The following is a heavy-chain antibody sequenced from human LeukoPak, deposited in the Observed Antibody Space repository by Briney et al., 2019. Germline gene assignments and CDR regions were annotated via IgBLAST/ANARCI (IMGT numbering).Heavy chain of an antibody. CDR1: GFTFSSYS. V-gene: IGHV3-21*01. D-gene: IGHD2-15*01. J-gene: IGHJ3*02. Sequence: PGGSLRLSCAASGFTFSSYSMNWVRQAPGKGLEWVSSISSSSSYIYYADSVKGRFTISRDNAKNSLYLQMNSLRAEDTAVYYCARERGYCSGGSCYKGKGAFDIWGQGTMVTVSS. CDR3: ARERGYCSGGSCYKGKGAFDI. CDR2: ISSSSSYI.